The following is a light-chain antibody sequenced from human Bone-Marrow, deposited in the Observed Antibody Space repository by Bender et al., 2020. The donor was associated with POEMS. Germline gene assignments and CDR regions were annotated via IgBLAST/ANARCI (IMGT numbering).Light chain of an antibody. Sequence: QSVLTQPPSVSGTPGQRVTISCSGSGSNIGGYPVNWYQQLPGTAPRLLIYTNNERPSGVSDRFSGSKSGNTASLTISGLQAEDEADYYCCSYAGPSTSLFGGGTKLTVL. CDR1: GSNIGGYP. V-gene: IGLV1-44*01. J-gene: IGLJ2*01. CDR2: TNN. CDR3: CSYAGPSTSL.